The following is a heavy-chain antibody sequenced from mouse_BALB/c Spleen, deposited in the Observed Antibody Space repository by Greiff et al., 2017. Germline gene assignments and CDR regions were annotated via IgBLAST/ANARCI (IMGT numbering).Heavy chain of an antibody. Sequence: EVQGVESGGGLVQPGGSLKLSCAASGFDFRRYWMSWVRQAPGKGLEWIGEINPDSSTINYTPSLKDKFIISRDNAKNTLYLQMSKVRSEDTALYYCARRDWGLRHYFDYWGQGTTLTVSS. V-gene: IGHV4-1*02. CDR3: ARRDWGLRHYFDY. CDR1: GFDFRRYW. J-gene: IGHJ2*01. CDR2: INPDSSTI. D-gene: IGHD2-4*01.